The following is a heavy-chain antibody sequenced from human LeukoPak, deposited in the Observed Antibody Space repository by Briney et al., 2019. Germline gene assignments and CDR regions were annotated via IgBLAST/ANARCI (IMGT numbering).Heavy chain of an antibody. V-gene: IGHV3-23*01. Sequence: DSVKGRFTISRDNSKNTLYLQMNSLRAEDTAVYYCAKGMYIVVVPAAMYWGQGTLVTVSS. J-gene: IGHJ4*02. CDR3: AKGMYIVVVPAAMY. D-gene: IGHD2-2*01.